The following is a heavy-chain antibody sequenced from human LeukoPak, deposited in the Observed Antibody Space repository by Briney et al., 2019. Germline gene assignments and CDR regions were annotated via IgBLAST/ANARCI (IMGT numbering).Heavy chain of an antibody. CDR2: ISYDGSNK. CDR3: AKGGYGSGSRYPNWFDP. D-gene: IGHD3-10*01. CDR1: GFTVSSYG. J-gene: IGHJ5*02. Sequence: PGGSLRLSCAASGFTVSSYGMHWVRLAPGKGLGWVAVISYDGSNKYYADSVKGRFTISRDNSKNTLYLQMNRLRAEDTAVYYCAKGGYGSGSRYPNWFDPWGQGTLVTVSS. V-gene: IGHV3-30*18.